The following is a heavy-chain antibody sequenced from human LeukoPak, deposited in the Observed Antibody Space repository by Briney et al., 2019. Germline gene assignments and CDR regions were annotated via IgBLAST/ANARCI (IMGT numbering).Heavy chain of an antibody. CDR3: ARDQSRGRGYSYGRRGAYYYYGMDV. J-gene: IGHJ6*02. V-gene: IGHV1-69*04. CDR1: GGTFSIYA. CDR2: IIPIFGIA. D-gene: IGHD5-18*01. Sequence: AVKVSFTASGGTFSIYAISWVRHAPGQGLEWMGRIIPIFGIANYAQKFQGRVTITADKSTSTAYMELSSLRSEDTAVYYCARDQSRGRGYSYGRRGAYYYYGMDVWGQGTTVTVS.